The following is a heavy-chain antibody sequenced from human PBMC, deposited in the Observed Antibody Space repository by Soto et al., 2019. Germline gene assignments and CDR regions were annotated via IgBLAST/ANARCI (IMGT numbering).Heavy chain of an antibody. J-gene: IGHJ6*02. V-gene: IGHV4-61*01. Sequence: PESLSPTCTVSGGSVSRGSYYWSWIRQHPGKGLEWIGYIYYSGSTNYNPSLKSRVTISVDKSKNQFSLKLSSVTAADTAVYYCARHDGDYSRLLVFYRMDVWGQGTTVTVSS. CDR2: IYYSGST. CDR1: GGSVSRGSYY. CDR3: ARHDGDYSRLLVFYRMDV. D-gene: IGHD4-4*01.